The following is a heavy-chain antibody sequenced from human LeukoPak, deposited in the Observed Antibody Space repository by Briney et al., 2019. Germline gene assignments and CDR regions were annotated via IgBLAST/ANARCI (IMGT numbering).Heavy chain of an antibody. CDR2: IIPIFGTA. D-gene: IGHD6-19*01. CDR3: ARGSSYSSGLWRMGYFDY. Sequence: GSSVKVSCKASGGTFSSYAISWVRQAPGQGLEWMGGIIPIFGTANYAQKFQGRVTITADESTSTAYMELSSLRSEDTAVYYCARGSSYSSGLWRMGYFDYWGQGTLVTASS. V-gene: IGHV1-69*01. J-gene: IGHJ4*02. CDR1: GGTFSSYA.